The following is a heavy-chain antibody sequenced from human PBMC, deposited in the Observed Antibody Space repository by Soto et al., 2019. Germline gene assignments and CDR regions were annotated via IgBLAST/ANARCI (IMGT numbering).Heavy chain of an antibody. CDR2: ISSTTNYI. CDR3: ARESEDLTSNFDY. J-gene: IGHJ4*02. CDR1: GFTFTRYS. Sequence: GGSLRLSCAASGFTFTRYSMNWVRQAPGKGLEWVSSISSTTNYIYYGDSMEGRFTISRDNAKNSLYLEMNSLRAEDTAVYYCARESEDLTSNFDYWGQGTLVTVSS. V-gene: IGHV3-21*06.